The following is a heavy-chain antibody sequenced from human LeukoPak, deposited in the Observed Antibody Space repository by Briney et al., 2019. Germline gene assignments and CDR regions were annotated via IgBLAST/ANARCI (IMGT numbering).Heavy chain of an antibody. CDR2: IYSGGST. J-gene: IGHJ4*02. CDR3: AKDFRIGYSAHFDY. CDR1: GFTVSSNY. D-gene: IGHD2-21*01. V-gene: IGHV3-53*01. Sequence: GGSLRLSCAASGFTVSSNYMSWVRQAPGKGLEWVSVIYSGGSTYYADSVKGRFSISRDNSKNTLYLQMDSLRGEDTAVYYCAKDFRIGYSAHFDYWGQGALVTVSS.